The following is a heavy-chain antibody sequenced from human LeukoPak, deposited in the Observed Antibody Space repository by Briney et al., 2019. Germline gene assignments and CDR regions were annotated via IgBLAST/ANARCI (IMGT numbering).Heavy chain of an antibody. V-gene: IGHV4-59*01. CDR2: IYYSGST. CDR3: ARVEVDGSGSFNFDY. Sequence: SETLSLTCTVSGGSISSYYWSWIRQPPGKGLEWIGYIYYSGSTNYNPSLKSRVTISVDTSKNQFSLKLSSVTAADTAVYYCARVEVDGSGSFNFDYWGQGTLVTVSS. CDR1: GGSISSYY. J-gene: IGHJ4*02. D-gene: IGHD3-10*01.